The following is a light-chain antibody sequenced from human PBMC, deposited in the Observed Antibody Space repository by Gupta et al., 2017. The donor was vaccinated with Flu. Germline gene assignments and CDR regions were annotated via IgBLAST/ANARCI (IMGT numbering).Light chain of an antibody. V-gene: IGLV1-44*01. CDR1: SSNVGSDA. J-gene: IGLJ1*01. CDR2: DNN. Sequence: SSNVGSDAVHWYQQVPRPAPALLIYDNNQRHSGFPDRISVSKSGTSASLAISGLQSEDEAHYYCAAWDESLNGHYVFGTGTEVTVL. CDR3: AAWDESLNGHYV.